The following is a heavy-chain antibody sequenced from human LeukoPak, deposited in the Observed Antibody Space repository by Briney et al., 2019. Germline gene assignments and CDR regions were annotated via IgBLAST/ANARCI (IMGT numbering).Heavy chain of an antibody. Sequence: GGSLRLSCAASGFTFSSYWMHWVREAPGKGLVWVSRINSDGSTTSYAVSVKGRFTISRDNAKNTLYLQMNSLRAEDAAVYYCTRTYYGSGTYSQSDFWGQGTLVTVSS. CDR3: TRTYYGSGTYSQSDF. CDR1: GFTFSSYW. D-gene: IGHD3-10*01. J-gene: IGHJ4*02. CDR2: INSDGSTT. V-gene: IGHV3-74*01.